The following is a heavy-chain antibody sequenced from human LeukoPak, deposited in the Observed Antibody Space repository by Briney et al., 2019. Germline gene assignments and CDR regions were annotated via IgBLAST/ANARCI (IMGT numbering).Heavy chain of an antibody. CDR1: GFTFSSYA. V-gene: IGHV3-23*01. CDR2: FSGSGDNT. CDR3: ARRAPAGPFDAFDI. Sequence: GVYLRLSCAASGFTFSSYAMSWVRQAPGKGLEWVSGFSGSGDNTYYAEYVKGRFTISRDNSKNTLYLQMNSLRAADTAVYYCARRAPAGPFDAFDIWGQGTMVTVSS. J-gene: IGHJ3*02. D-gene: IGHD6-13*01.